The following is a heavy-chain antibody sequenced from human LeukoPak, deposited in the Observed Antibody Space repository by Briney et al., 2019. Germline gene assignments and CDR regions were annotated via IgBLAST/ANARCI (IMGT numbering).Heavy chain of an antibody. CDR3: ARRATVREDYFDY. Sequence: GGSLRLSCAASGFTFSRFWMSWVRQAPGKGLEWVGNIGQDGNQKQYVDSMKGRFTISRDNAKNSLHLEMNSLRGEDTAVYYCARRATVREDYFDYWGQGALVTVSS. D-gene: IGHD4-17*01. CDR2: IGQDGNQK. J-gene: IGHJ4*02. CDR1: GFTFSRFW. V-gene: IGHV3-7*05.